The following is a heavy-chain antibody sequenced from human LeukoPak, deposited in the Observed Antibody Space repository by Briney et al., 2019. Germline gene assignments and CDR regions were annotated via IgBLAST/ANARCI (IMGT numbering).Heavy chain of an antibody. V-gene: IGHV5-51*01. Sequence: GESLKISCKGSGYSFTSYWIGWVRQMPGKGLEWMGIIYPGDSDTRYSPSFQGQVTISADKSISTAYLQWSSLKASDTAMYYCARQRGGKSCSSTSCYRGNWFDPWGQGTLVTVSS. CDR1: GYSFTSYW. CDR3: ARQRGGKSCSSTSCYRGNWFDP. J-gene: IGHJ5*02. D-gene: IGHD2-2*01. CDR2: IYPGDSDT.